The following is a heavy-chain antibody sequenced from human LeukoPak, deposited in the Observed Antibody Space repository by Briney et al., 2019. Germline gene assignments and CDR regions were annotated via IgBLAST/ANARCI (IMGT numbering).Heavy chain of an antibody. J-gene: IGHJ4*02. CDR2: ISGSGAGT. V-gene: IGHV3-23*01. Sequence: GGSLRLSCAAFGFTFSTYAITWVRQAPGKGLEWVSAISGSGAGTYYADSVKGRFTNSRDNSKNTLYLQMNSLRAEDTAVYYCASAKAGVHDSSGYPWYFDYWGQGTLVTVSS. CDR3: ASAKAGVHDSSGYPWYFDY. CDR1: GFTFSTYA. D-gene: IGHD3-22*01.